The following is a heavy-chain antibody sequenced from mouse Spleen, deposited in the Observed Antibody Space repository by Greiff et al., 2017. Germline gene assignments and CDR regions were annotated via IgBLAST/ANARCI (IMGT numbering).Heavy chain of an antibody. V-gene: IGHV1-76*01. Sequence: VQLQQSGAELVRPGASVKLSCKASGYTFTDYYINWVKQRPGQGLEWIARIYPGSGNTYYNEKFKGKATLTAEKSSSTAYMQLSSLTSEDSAVYFCARGRQLGLRGWFAYWGQGTLVTVSA. CDR3: ARGRQLGLRGWFAY. CDR2: IYPGSGNT. J-gene: IGHJ3*01. CDR1: GYTFTDYY. D-gene: IGHD3-2*01.